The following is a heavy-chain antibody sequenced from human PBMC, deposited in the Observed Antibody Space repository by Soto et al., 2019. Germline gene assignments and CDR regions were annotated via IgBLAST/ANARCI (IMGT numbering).Heavy chain of an antibody. CDR3: ARLYDTDAFDI. J-gene: IGHJ3*02. V-gene: IGHV4-59*01. Sequence: SETLSLTCIVSRGSISTYHWTWIRQPPGKGLELIGYIHSRGSTNYNPSLKSRVTISIDTSKNQFSLKLRSVTAADTAVYYCARLYDTDAFDIWGQGTMVTVSS. CDR1: RGSISTYH. CDR2: IHSRGST. D-gene: IGHD3-16*02.